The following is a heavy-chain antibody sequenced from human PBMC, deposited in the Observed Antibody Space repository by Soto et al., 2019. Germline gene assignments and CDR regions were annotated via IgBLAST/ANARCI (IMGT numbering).Heavy chain of an antibody. CDR2: FDPEDGET. D-gene: IGHD6-13*01. V-gene: IGHV1-24*01. CDR1: GYTLTELS. J-gene: IGHJ4*02. Sequence: GASVKVSCRVSGYTLTELSMHWVRQAPGKGLEWMGGFDPEDGETIYAQKFQGRVTMTEDTSTDTAYMELSSLRSEDTAVYYCAARFQYSSSWYYFDYWGQGTLVTVSS. CDR3: AARFQYSSSWYYFDY.